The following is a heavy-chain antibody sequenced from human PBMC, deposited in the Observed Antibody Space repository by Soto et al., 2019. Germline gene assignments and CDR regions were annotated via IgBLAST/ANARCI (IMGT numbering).Heavy chain of an antibody. D-gene: IGHD2-2*01. CDR1: GYTFTSYG. Sequence: ASVKVSCKASGYTFTSYGISWVRQAPGQGLEWMGWISAYNGNTNYAQKLQGRVTMTTDTSTSTAYMGLRSLRSDDTAVYYCARGPTFCSSTSCYVDYWGQGTLVTSPQ. J-gene: IGHJ4*02. CDR2: ISAYNGNT. CDR3: ARGPTFCSSTSCYVDY. V-gene: IGHV1-18*01.